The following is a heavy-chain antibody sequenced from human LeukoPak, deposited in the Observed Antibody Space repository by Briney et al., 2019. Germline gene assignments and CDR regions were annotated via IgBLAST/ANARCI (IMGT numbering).Heavy chain of an antibody. CDR3: ATIYYYYYMDV. CDR2: INHSGST. Sequence: RPSETLSLTCAVYGVSFSGYYWSWIRQPPGKGLEWIGEINHSGSTNYNPSLKSRVTISVDTSKNQFSLKLSSVTAADTAVYYCATIYYYYYMDVWGKGTTVTISS. V-gene: IGHV4-34*01. CDR1: GVSFSGYY. J-gene: IGHJ6*03.